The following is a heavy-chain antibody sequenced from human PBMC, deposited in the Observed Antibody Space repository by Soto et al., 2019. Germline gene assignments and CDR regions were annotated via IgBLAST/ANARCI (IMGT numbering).Heavy chain of an antibody. J-gene: IGHJ4*02. Sequence: XATLSLTCTVSAASFSKYYWTWIRQPPGKGLEWIGYVYFNGNTNYNPSLKRRVSISIDTSKNQISLTLNSVTAADTAVYYCASVTFGGVVLANWGQGTMVTVS. CDR2: VYFNGNT. V-gene: IGHV4-59*01. CDR3: ASVTFGGVVLAN. D-gene: IGHD3-16*01. CDR1: AASFSKYY.